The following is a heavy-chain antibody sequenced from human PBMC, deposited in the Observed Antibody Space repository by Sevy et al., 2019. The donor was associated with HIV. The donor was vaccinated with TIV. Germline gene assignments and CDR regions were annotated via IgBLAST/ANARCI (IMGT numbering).Heavy chain of an antibody. CDR2: ISSDGTTI. Sequence: GSLRLSCAASGFTFSSYEMNWVRQAPGKGLEWVSYISSDGTTIYYADSVKGRFTISRDNAQNSVSLQMNSLRAEDTAVYYCVRDLDDNCGYYYGAIDYWGQGTLVTVSS. V-gene: IGHV3-48*03. J-gene: IGHJ4*02. D-gene: IGHD3-22*01. CDR3: VRDLDDNCGYYYGAIDY. CDR1: GFTFSSYE.